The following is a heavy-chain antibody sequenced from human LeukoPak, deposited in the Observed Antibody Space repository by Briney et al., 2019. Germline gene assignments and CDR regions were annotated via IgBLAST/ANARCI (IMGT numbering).Heavy chain of an antibody. CDR2: IYYSGST. V-gene: IGHV4-30-4*08. CDR3: ARGYSYGLYDY. Sequence: PSETLSLTCTVSGGPISSGDYYWSWIRQPPGKGLEWIGYIYYSGSTYYNPSLKSRVTISVDTSKNQFSLKLSSGTAADTAVYYCARGYSYGLYDYWGQGTLVTVSS. CDR1: GGPISSGDYY. J-gene: IGHJ4*02. D-gene: IGHD5-18*01.